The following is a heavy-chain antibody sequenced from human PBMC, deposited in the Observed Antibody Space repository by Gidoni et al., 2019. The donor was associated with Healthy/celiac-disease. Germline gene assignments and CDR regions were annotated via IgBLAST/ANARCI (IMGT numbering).Heavy chain of an antibody. CDR2: ISGSGGST. D-gene: IGHD4-17*01. CDR3: AKDGVSVTKDYYYYGMDV. CDR1: GFPFSSYA. Sequence: EVQLLESGGGLVQPGGSLRLSCAASGFPFSSYAMSWVRQAPGKGLEWVSAISGSGGSTYYADSVKGRFTISRDNSKNTLYLQMNSLRAEDTAVYYCAKDGVSVTKDYYYYGMDVWGQGTTVTVSS. J-gene: IGHJ6*02. V-gene: IGHV3-23*01.